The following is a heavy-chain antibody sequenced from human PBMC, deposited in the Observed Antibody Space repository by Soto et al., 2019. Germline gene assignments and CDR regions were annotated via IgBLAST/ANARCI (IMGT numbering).Heavy chain of an antibody. V-gene: IGHV3-74*01. CDR1: GFTFSSYW. J-gene: IGHJ4*02. CDR3: GRGASGSYRLDY. Sequence: EVQLVESGGGLVQPGESLRLSCAASGFTFSSYWMHWVRQAPGKGLVWVSRINSDGSSTNYADSVKGQFTISRDNDKKTVYLQMNSLRAEDTAVYYCGRGASGSYRLDYWGQGTLVTVYS. D-gene: IGHD3-10*01. CDR2: INSDGSST.